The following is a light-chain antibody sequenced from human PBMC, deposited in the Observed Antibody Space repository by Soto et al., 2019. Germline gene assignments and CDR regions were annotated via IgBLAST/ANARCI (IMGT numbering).Light chain of an antibody. CDR2: EVN. CDR3: FSFTTTSTPV. Sequence: QSALTQPASLSGSPGQSVTISCTGTSSDIGAYDYVSWFQQHPGKAPKLMISEVNNRPSGVSNRFSGSKSGNTAYLTISGLQVEDEAEYFRFSFTTTSTPVFGTGTKVTVL. CDR1: SSDIGAYDY. V-gene: IGLV2-14*01. J-gene: IGLJ1*01.